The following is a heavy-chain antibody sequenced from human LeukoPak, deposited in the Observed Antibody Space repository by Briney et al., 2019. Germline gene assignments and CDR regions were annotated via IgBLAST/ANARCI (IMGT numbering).Heavy chain of an antibody. V-gene: IGHV3-23*01. D-gene: IGHD5-12*01. J-gene: IGHJ3*02. Sequence: GGSLRLSCAASGFTFSTYGMSWVRQAPGKGLEWVSAISGSGGSTYYADSVKGRFTISRDNSKNTLYLQMNSLRAEDTAVYYCARGYSGYENDAFDIWGQGTMVTVSS. CDR2: ISGSGGST. CDR1: GFTFSTYG. CDR3: ARGYSGYENDAFDI.